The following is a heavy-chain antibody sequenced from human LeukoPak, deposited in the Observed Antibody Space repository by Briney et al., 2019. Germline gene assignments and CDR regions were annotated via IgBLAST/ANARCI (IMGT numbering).Heavy chain of an antibody. CDR1: GFTFRSYW. D-gene: IGHD2-15*01. CDR3: AGGSGFLITS. CDR2: IKQDGSEK. Sequence: GGSLRLSCAASGFTFRSYWVNWVRQAPGKGLEWLAIIKQDGSEKYYMGSVEGRFTISRDNAKNSLHLQMNSLRAEDTAVYYCAGGSGFLITSWGQGTLVTVSS. J-gene: IGHJ5*02. V-gene: IGHV3-7*01.